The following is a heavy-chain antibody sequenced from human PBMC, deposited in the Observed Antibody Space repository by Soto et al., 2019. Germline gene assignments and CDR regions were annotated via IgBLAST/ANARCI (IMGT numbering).Heavy chain of an antibody. CDR3: ARLRGGEAKWLLDH. V-gene: IGHV5-51*03. J-gene: IGHJ4*02. CDR1: GYTFTNYW. Sequence: EVQLVQSGGEVKKPGESLKISCKGSGYTFTNYWIGWVRQMPGKGLEWMGIIYPDDSDTRYSPSFQGQVTISADKSTGTAYLQWSSLKASDNAMYYCARLRGGEAKWLLDHWGQGTLVTVSS. D-gene: IGHD5-12*01. CDR2: IYPDDSDT.